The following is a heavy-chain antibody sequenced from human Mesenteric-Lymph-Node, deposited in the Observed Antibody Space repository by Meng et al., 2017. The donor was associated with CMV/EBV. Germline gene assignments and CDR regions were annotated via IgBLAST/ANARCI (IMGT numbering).Heavy chain of an antibody. J-gene: IGHJ4*02. V-gene: IGHV4-39*07. CDR3: ARNPTVTTAVAVDY. D-gene: IGHD4-11*01. CDR1: GGSLSSNNYY. Sequence: SETLSLTCTVSGGSLSSNNYYCDWIRQPPGKGLEWIGSIDNSGNTNYNPSLKSRVTISLDTSRNQFSLKLSSVTAADTAVYYCARNPTVTTAVAVDYWGQGTLVTVSS. CDR2: IDNSGNT.